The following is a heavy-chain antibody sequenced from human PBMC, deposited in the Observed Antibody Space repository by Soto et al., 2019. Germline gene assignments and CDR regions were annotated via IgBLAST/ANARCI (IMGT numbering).Heavy chain of an antibody. CDR2: IWYDGSNK. V-gene: IGHV3-33*01. Sequence: QVQLVESGGGVVQPGRSLRLSCAASGFTFSSYGMHWVRQAPGKGLEWVAVIWYDGSNKYYADSVKGRFTISRDNSKNTLYLRMNSLRAEDTAVYYCAVSGDYYYGMDVWGQGTTVTVSS. CDR1: GFTFSSYG. D-gene: IGHD7-27*01. J-gene: IGHJ6*02. CDR3: AVSGDYYYGMDV.